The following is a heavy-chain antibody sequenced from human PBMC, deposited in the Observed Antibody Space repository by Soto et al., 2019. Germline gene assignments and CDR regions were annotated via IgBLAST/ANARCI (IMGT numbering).Heavy chain of an antibody. CDR2: IWYDGSNK. CDR3: ASRPGYCSGGSCYFLLD. D-gene: IGHD2-15*01. Sequence: PGGSLRLSCAASGFTFSSYGMHWVRQAPGKGLEWVAVIWYDGSNKYYADSVKGRVTITADESTSTAYMELSSLRSEDTAVYYCASRPGYCSGGSCYFLLDWGQGTLVTVSS. CDR1: GFTFSSYG. V-gene: IGHV3-33*01. J-gene: IGHJ4*02.